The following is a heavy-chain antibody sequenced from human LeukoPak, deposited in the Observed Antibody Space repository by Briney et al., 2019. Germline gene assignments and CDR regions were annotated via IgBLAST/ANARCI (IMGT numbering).Heavy chain of an antibody. V-gene: IGHV4-59*01. Sequence: PSETLSLTCTVSGRSISSYYWSWIRQPPGKGLEGIGYIYFSGRTNYNPSLKSPVTISVNTSKNQFSLKLSSVTAADTAVYYCARLSPSGYGLNWFDPWGQGTLVTVSS. J-gene: IGHJ5*02. CDR2: IYFSGRT. CDR1: GRSISSYY. D-gene: IGHD5-12*01. CDR3: ARLSPSGYGLNWFDP.